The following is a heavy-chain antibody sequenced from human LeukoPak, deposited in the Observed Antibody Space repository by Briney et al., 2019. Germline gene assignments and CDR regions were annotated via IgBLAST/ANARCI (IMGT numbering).Heavy chain of an antibody. CDR2: IKQDGSEK. V-gene: IGHV3-7*01. CDR1: GFSLSSYW. CDR3: AREGSSGAFDY. D-gene: IGHD6-19*01. Sequence: GGSLRLSCAASGFSLSSYWMTWVRQAPGKGLEWVANIKQDGSEKNYVDSVKGRFTISRDNAKNSLYLQMNSLRAEDTAVYYCAREGSSGAFDYWGQGTLVTVSS. J-gene: IGHJ4*02.